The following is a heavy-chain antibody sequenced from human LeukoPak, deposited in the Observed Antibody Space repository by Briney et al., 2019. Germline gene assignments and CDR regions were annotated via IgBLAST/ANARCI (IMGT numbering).Heavy chain of an antibody. D-gene: IGHD3-10*01. V-gene: IGHV1-58*01. CDR1: GFTFTSSV. CDR2: IVVGSGNT. CDR3: AADRAGSYLRFVY. J-gene: IGHJ4*02. Sequence: SVKVSCKASGFTFTSSVVQWVRQARGQRLEWIGWIVVGSGNTNYAQKFQERVTITGDMSTSTAYMELSSLRFEDTAVYYCAADRAGSYLRFVYWGQGTPVTVSS.